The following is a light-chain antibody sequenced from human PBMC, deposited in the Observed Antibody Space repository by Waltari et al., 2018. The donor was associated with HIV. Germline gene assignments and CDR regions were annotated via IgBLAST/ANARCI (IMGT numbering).Light chain of an antibody. CDR2: DKN. J-gene: IGLJ3*02. CDR1: SPRNYN. CDR3: ASRDNNGKRVL. Sequence: SSELTQDPAVSVALGQTVTITCQGDSPRNYNASWHQQKPGQAPILVIYDKNTRPSGIPDRFSGSTSGNTASLTITGSQAEDEADYYCASRDNNGKRVLFGGGTKVTVL. V-gene: IGLV3-19*01.